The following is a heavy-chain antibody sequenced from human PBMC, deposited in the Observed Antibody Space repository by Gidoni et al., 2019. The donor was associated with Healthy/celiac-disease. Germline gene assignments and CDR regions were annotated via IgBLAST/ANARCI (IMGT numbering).Heavy chain of an antibody. CDR2: IYYSGST. V-gene: IGHV4-31*03. D-gene: IGHD3-10*01. Sequence: QVQLQESGPGLVKPSQTLSLTCTVSGGSISSGGYYWSWIRQHPGKGLEWIGYIYYSGSTYYNPSLKSRVTISVDTSKNQFSLKLSSVTAADTAVYYCARADVLLWFGELVGSKFDYWGQGTLVTVSS. CDR1: GGSISSGGYY. J-gene: IGHJ4*02. CDR3: ARADVLLWFGELVGSKFDY.